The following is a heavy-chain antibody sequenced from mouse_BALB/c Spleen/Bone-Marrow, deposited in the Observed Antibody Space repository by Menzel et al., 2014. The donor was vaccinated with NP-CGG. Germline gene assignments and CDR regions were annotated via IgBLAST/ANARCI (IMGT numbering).Heavy chain of an antibody. D-gene: IGHD1-1*01. J-gene: IGHJ4*01. Sequence: QVQLQQSGAELVRPGSSVKISCKASGYTFSNYWMNWMKQRPGQGLEWIGQIYPGDGDTNYIGKFTGKATLTADKSSSTAYMQLSSLTSEDSAVYFCASRGDYSYAMDYWGQGTSVPVSS. V-gene: IGHV1-80*01. CDR1: GYTFSNYW. CDR3: ASRGDYSYAMDY. CDR2: IYPGDGDT.